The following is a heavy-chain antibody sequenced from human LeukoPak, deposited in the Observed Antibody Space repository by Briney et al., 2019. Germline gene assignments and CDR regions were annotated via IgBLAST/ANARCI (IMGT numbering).Heavy chain of an antibody. Sequence: GGSLRLSCAASGFTFRSFEMQWVREGPRKGLEWVSYIGSSGSRIYYADSVKGRFTISRDNARNSLSLQMNSLRAEDTAVYYCAREGDSVIGSVDYWGQGTLVTVSS. CDR2: IGSSGSRI. V-gene: IGHV3-48*03. D-gene: IGHD3-22*01. J-gene: IGHJ4*02. CDR1: GFTFRSFE. CDR3: AREGDSVIGSVDY.